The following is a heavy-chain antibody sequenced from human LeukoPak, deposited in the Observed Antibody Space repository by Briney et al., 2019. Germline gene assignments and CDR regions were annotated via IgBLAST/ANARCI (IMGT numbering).Heavy chain of an antibody. V-gene: IGHV4-59*01. CDR3: ARVSAYCGGDCYRIFDY. Sequence: SETLSLTCTASGGSISSYYWSWIRPPPGKGLEWIGYIYYSGSTNYNPSLKSRVTISVDTSKNQFSLKLSSVTAADTAVYYCARVSAYCGGDCYRIFDYWGQGTLVTVSS. CDR1: GGSISSYY. J-gene: IGHJ4*02. CDR2: IYYSGST. D-gene: IGHD2-21*02.